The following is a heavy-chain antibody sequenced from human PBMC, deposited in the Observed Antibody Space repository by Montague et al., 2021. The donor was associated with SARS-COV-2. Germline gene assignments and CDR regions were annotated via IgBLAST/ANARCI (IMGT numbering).Heavy chain of an antibody. J-gene: IGHJ5*01. CDR1: GGSFSPYF. V-gene: IGHV4-59*10. CDR2: ITPYGST. Sequence: SETLSLTCAVSGGSFSPYFWTWIRQPPGKGLEWIGHITPYGSTNYNPSLTSRLTMSVDTSKSQFSLALRSVTAADTAVYFCARGRSGRDTGSWFDSWGQGTLVTVSS. CDR3: ARGRSGRDTGSWFDS. D-gene: IGHD3-10*01.